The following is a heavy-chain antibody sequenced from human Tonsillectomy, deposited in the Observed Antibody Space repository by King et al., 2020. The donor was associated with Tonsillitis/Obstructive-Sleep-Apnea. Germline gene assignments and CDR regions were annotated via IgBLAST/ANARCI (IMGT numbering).Heavy chain of an antibody. V-gene: IGHV3-23*04. D-gene: IGHD3-10*01. CDR3: AKDLALWFGDFDY. CDR1: GFTFSSYA. CDR2: ISGSGGSA. Sequence: VQLVESGGGLVQPGGSLRLSCAASGFTFSSYAMSWVRQAPGKGLEWVSSISGSGGSAYYADSVKGPFTISRDNSKYTLYLQMNSMRAEDTAVYYCAKDLALWFGDFDYWGQGTLVTVSS. J-gene: IGHJ4*02.